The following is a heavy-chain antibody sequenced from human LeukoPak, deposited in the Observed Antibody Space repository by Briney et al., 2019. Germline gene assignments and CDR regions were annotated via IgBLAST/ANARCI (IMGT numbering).Heavy chain of an antibody. J-gene: IGHJ4*02. D-gene: IGHD5-18*01. V-gene: IGHV3-21*01. CDR2: ISSSSSYI. Sequence: GGSLRLSCAASGFTFSSYSMNWVRQAPGKGLEWVSSISSSSSYIYYADSVKGRFTISRDNAKNSLYLQMNSLRAEDTAVYYCARKGGRGYSYGYRPLDYWGQGTLVTVSS. CDR3: ARKGGRGYSYGYRPLDY. CDR1: GFTFSSYS.